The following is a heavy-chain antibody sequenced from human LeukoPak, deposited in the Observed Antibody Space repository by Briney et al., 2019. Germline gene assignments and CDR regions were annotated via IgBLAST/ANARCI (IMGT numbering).Heavy chain of an antibody. V-gene: IGHV3-23*01. CDR3: ARFNAMTTLTPFDS. CDR1: GFTFNSYA. D-gene: IGHD4-17*01. Sequence: GGSLRLSCAASGFTFNSYAMSWVRQAPEKGLEWVSAISGSGGSTYYADSVKGRFTISRDSSKNTLYLQMNSLRASDTAVYYCARFNAMTTLTPFDSWGQGTLVTVSS. J-gene: IGHJ4*02. CDR2: ISGSGGST.